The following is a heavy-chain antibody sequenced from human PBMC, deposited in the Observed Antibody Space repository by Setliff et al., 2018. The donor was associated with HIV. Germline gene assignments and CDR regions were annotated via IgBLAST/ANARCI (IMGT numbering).Heavy chain of an antibody. J-gene: IGHJ6*03. D-gene: IGHD2-8*02. CDR3: ARVQVGDPYYSYYYMDV. V-gene: IGHV1-69*13. CDR2: IIPIFGTT. Sequence: ASVKVSCKASGVTFSTYAISWVRQAPGQGLEWLGGIIPIFGTTIYAEKFQGRVTISADESTSTAYMELRNLRSDDTAVYYCARVQVGDPYYSYYYMDVWGEGTTVTVSS. CDR1: GVTFSTYA.